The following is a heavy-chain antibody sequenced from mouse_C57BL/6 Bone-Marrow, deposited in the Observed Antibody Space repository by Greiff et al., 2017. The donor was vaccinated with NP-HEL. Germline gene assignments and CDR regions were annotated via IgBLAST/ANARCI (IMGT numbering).Heavy chain of an antibody. CDR2: IYPGSGST. V-gene: IGHV1-55*01. CDR1: GYTFTSYW. Sequence: QVQLQQSGAELVKPGASVKLSCKASGYTFTSYWITWVKQRPGQGLEWIGDIYPGSGSTNYNEKFKSKATLTVDTSSRTAYMQLSSLTSEDSAVYDCARSGLKTPFAYWGQGTLVTVSA. J-gene: IGHJ3*01. D-gene: IGHD3-1*01. CDR3: ARSGLKTPFAY.